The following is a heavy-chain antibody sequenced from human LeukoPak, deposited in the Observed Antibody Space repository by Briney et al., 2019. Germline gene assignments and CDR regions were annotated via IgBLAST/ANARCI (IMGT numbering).Heavy chain of an antibody. CDR2: INHSGST. Sequence: SETPSLTCAVYGGSFSGYYWSWIRQPPGKGLEWIGEINHSGSTNYNPSLKSRVTISVDTSKNQFSLKLSSVTAADTAVYYCATSRYSSIPFDYWGQGTLVTVSS. CDR1: GGSFSGYY. V-gene: IGHV4-34*01. D-gene: IGHD6-19*01. J-gene: IGHJ4*02. CDR3: ATSRYSSIPFDY.